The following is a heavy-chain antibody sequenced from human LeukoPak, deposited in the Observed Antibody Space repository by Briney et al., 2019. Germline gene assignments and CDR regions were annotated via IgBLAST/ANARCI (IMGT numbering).Heavy chain of an antibody. CDR1: GFTFSTYG. Sequence: ERSLRLSCAASGFTFSTYGMHWVRQAPGKGLEWLTDIWYDGSNKYYTDSVKGRFTISRDNSKNTLYLQMSSLRAEDTAVYYCARDSNSYGSGATIDYWGQGTLVTVSS. V-gene: IGHV3-33*01. J-gene: IGHJ4*02. CDR3: ARDSNSYGSGATIDY. D-gene: IGHD3-10*01. CDR2: IWYDGSNK.